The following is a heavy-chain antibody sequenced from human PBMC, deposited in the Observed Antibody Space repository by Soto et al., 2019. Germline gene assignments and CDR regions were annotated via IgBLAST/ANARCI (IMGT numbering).Heavy chain of an antibody. V-gene: IGHV1-3*04. CDR1: EYSFTSHF. CDR2: INTGNGNT. D-gene: IGHD3-22*01. Sequence: QVQLVQSGAEVKKPGASMKVSCRTSEYSFTSHFIHWVRQAPGQRLEWMGWINTGNGNTRYSENLEGRVTITRATSASTVYMELSSLRSEDTAVYYCARDRYYYYDTSGYYSYWGQGTLVTVSS. CDR3: ARDRYYYYDTSGYYSY. J-gene: IGHJ4*02.